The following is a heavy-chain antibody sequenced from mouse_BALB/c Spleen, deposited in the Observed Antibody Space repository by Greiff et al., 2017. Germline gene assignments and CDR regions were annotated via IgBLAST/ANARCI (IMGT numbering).Heavy chain of an antibody. D-gene: IGHD1-1*01. CDR1: GYTFTSYY. CDR2: INPSNGGT. J-gene: IGHJ2*01. V-gene: IGHV1S81*02. CDR3: TRGGSSWAD. Sequence: QVQLQQSGAELVKPGASVKLSCKASGYTFTSYYMYWVKQRPGQGLEWIGEINPSNGGTNFNEKFKSKATLTVDKSSSTAYMQLSSLTSEDSAVYYCTRGGSSWADWGQGTTLTVSS.